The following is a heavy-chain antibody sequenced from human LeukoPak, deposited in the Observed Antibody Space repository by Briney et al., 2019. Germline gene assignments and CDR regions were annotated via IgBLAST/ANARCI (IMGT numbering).Heavy chain of an antibody. CDR3: ARGVVPAAIRYYFDY. Sequence: GGSLRLSCAASGFTFSDYYMSWIRQAPGKGLEWLSYISNSGSSVYYADSVKGRFTISRDNAENSLYLQMNSLRAEDTAVYYCARGVVPAAIRYYFDYWGQGTLVTVSS. D-gene: IGHD2-2*01. CDR1: GFTFSDYY. V-gene: IGHV3-11*04. CDR2: ISNSGSSV. J-gene: IGHJ4*02.